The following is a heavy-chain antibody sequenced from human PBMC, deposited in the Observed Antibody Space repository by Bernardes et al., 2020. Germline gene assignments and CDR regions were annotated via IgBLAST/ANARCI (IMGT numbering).Heavy chain of an antibody. J-gene: IGHJ3*02. CDR2: ISDGGFST. V-gene: IGHV3-23*01. Sequence: GGSLRLSCAASRFTFSIYAMTWVRQAPGKGLEWVSTISDGGFSTYYADSVKGRFTISRDNSKNTLYLQMDSLRAEDTALYYCAKDRSSGWYPIDAFDIWGQGTMVTVSS. D-gene: IGHD6-19*01. CDR3: AKDRSSGWYPIDAFDI. CDR1: RFTFSIYA.